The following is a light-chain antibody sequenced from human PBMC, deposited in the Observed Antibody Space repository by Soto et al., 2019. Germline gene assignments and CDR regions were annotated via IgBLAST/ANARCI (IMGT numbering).Light chain of an antibody. CDR1: QTIISW. CDR3: QQYNNWPPIT. Sequence: DIQMTQSPSTLSGSVGDRVTITCRASQTIISWLAWYQQKPGKAPKLLIYKASTLKSGVPSRFSGSGSGTEFTLTISSLQPDDFATYYCQQYNNWPPITFGQGTRLEIK. CDR2: KAS. V-gene: IGKV1-5*03. J-gene: IGKJ5*01.